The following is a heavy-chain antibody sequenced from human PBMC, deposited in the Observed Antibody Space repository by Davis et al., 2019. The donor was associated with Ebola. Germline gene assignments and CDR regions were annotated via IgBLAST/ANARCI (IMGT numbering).Heavy chain of an antibody. Sequence: PSETLSLTCTVSGGSISSSSYYWGWIRQPPGKGLEWIGSIYYSGSTYYNPSLKSRVTISVDTSKNQFSLKLSSVTAADTAVYYCARRTLNKGVFDIWGQGTMVTVSS. V-gene: IGHV4-39*01. CDR3: ARRTLNKGVFDI. CDR2: IYYSGST. J-gene: IGHJ3*02. CDR1: GGSISSSSYY. D-gene: IGHD1/OR15-1a*01.